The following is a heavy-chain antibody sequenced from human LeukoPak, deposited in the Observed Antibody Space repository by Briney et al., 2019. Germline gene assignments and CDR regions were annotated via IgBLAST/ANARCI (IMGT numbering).Heavy chain of an antibody. V-gene: IGHV3-53*01. CDR2: IYSGGST. CDR1: GFTVSSNY. Sequence: PGGSLRLSCAASGFTVSSNYMSWVRQAPGKGLEWVPVIYSGGSTYYADSVKGRFTISRDNSKNTLYLQMNSLRAEDTAVYYFASSYDYVWGSYRDDAFDIWGQGTMVTVSS. CDR3: ASSYDYVWGSYRDDAFDI. D-gene: IGHD3-16*02. J-gene: IGHJ3*02.